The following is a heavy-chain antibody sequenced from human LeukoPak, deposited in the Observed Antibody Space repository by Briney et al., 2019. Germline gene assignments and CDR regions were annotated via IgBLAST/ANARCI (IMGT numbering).Heavy chain of an antibody. D-gene: IGHD3-10*01. CDR1: GGSFSGYY. V-gene: IGHV4-34*01. Sequence: SETLSLTCAVYGGSFSGYYWSWIRQPPGKGLEGIGEINHSGSTNYNPSLKSRVTISVDTSKNQFSLKLSSVTAADTAVYYCARGLITMVRGRRYYMDVWGKGTTVTVSS. CDR3: ARGLITMVRGRRYYMDV. J-gene: IGHJ6*03. CDR2: INHSGST.